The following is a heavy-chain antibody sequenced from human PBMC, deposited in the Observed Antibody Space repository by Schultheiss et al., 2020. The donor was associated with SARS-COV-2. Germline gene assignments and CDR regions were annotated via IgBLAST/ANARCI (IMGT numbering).Heavy chain of an antibody. CDR3: ARVGDSRSYRYFNV. J-gene: IGHJ4*02. Sequence: SETLSLTCTVSGGSISSSSDYWGWIRQPPGKGLEWIGYIYYSGSTYYNPSLKSRVTISVDKSKNQLSLKLTAVTAADTAVYYCARVGDSRSYRYFNVWGQGTLVTVSS. D-gene: IGHD3-22*01. CDR2: IYYSGST. V-gene: IGHV4-61*05. CDR1: GGSISSSSDY.